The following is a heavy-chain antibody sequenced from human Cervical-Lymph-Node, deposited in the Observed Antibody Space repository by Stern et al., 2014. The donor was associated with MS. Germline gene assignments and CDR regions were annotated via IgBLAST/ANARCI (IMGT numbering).Heavy chain of an antibody. Sequence: VQLVESGGGMVQPGRSLRLSCVASGFSFSRYGLHWVRQAPDRGLEWVAVIWYDETDNYYADSVKGRFTISRDDSKNTMYLQMNNVRVEDTAVYFCARSRLTDYDSSGFDYWGQGTLVTVSS. CDR2: IWYDETDN. J-gene: IGHJ4*02. CDR1: GFSFSRYG. D-gene: IGHD3-22*01. CDR3: ARSRLTDYDSSGFDY. V-gene: IGHV3-33*01.